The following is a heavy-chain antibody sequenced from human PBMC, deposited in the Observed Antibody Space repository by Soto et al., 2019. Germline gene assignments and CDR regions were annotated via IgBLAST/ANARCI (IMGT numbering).Heavy chain of an antibody. CDR1: GGTFSSYA. D-gene: IGHD3-16*01. J-gene: IGHJ5*02. Sequence: QVQLVQSGAEVKKPGSSVKVSCKASGGTFSSYAISWVRQAPGQGLEWMGGIIPIFGTANYAQKFQGRVTITAEEAESTAYMELGRLRSEDTAVYYCAREDLPGGTPSWFDPWGQGTLVTVSS. CDR3: AREDLPGGTPSWFDP. V-gene: IGHV1-69*12. CDR2: IIPIFGTA.